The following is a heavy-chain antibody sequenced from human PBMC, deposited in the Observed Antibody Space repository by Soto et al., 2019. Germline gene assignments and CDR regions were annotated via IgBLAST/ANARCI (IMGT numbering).Heavy chain of an antibody. CDR1: GFTFSSYW. CDR3: AREGRSGYSSGWSSGLTFDY. J-gene: IGHJ4*02. D-gene: IGHD6-19*01. V-gene: IGHV3-7*01. CDR2: IKQDGSEK. Sequence: EVQLVESGGGLVQPGGSLRLSCAASGFTFSSYWMSWVRQAPGKGLEWVANIKQDGSEKYYVDSVKGRFTISRDNAKNSLYLQMNSLRAGDTAVYYCAREGRSGYSSGWSSGLTFDYWGQGTLVTVSS.